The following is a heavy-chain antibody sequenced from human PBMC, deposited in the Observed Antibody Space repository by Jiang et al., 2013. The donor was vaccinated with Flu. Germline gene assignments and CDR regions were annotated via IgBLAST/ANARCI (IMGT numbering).Heavy chain of an antibody. D-gene: IGHD5-18*01. Sequence: SLTCTVSGGSISSYYWSWIRLPPGKGLEWIGYIYYSGSTNYNPSLKSRVAISVDTSKNQFSLELSSVTAADTAVYYCARTKAGYSYDYWGQGTLVTVSS. CDR1: GGSISSYY. CDR2: IYYSGST. J-gene: IGHJ4*02. V-gene: IGHV4-59*01. CDR3: ARTKAGYSYDY.